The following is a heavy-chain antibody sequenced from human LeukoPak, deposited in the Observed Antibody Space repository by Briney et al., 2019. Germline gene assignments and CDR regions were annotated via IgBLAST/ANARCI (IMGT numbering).Heavy chain of an antibody. CDR2: ISSSSSYI. D-gene: IGHD4-17*01. Sequence: GGSLRLSCAASGFTFSSYSMNWVRQAPGKGLEWVSSISSSSSYICYADSVKGRFTISRDNAKNSLYLQMNSLRAEDTAVYYCAPSRYGDYFNDAFDIWGQGTMVTVSS. CDR3: APSRYGDYFNDAFDI. J-gene: IGHJ3*02. V-gene: IGHV3-21*01. CDR1: GFTFSSYS.